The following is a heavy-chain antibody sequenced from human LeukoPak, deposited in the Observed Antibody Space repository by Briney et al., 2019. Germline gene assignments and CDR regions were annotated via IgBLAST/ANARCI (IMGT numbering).Heavy chain of an antibody. V-gene: IGHV4-59*01. CDR1: GGSMNSYY. CDR2: IYYSGST. J-gene: IGHJ4*02. D-gene: IGHD1-14*01. Sequence: KPSETLSLTCTVSGGSMNSYYWSWIRQPPGKGLEWIGYIYYSGSTNYNPSLKSRVTISVDTYKKQVSLKLSSVAAADTAVYYCARVSPRPRFDYWGQGTLVTVSS. CDR3: ARVSPRPRFDY.